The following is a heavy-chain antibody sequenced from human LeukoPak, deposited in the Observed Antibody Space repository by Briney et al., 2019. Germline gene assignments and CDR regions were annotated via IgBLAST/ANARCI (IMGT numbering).Heavy chain of an antibody. D-gene: IGHD3-22*01. Sequence: ASVKVSCKASGYTLTSYGISWVRQAPGQGLEWMGRIIPILGIANYAQKFQGRVTITADKSTSTAYMELSSLRSEDTAVYYCARGGNYYDTDYWGQGTLVTVSS. CDR2: IIPILGIA. V-gene: IGHV1-69*04. J-gene: IGHJ4*02. CDR3: ARGGNYYDTDY. CDR1: GYTLTSYG.